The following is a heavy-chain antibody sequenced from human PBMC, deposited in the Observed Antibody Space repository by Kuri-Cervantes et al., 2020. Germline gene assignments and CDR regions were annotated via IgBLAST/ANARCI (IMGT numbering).Heavy chain of an antibody. V-gene: IGHV1-2*02. CDR3: ARGQVGAGGFDY. CDR1: GYTFTGYY. J-gene: IGHJ4*02. CDR2: INPNSGGT. D-gene: IGHD1-26*01. Sequence: ASVKVSCKASGYTFTGYYMHWVRQAPGQGPEWMGWINPNSGGTNYAQKFQGRVTMTRDTSISTAYMELSRLRSDDTAVYYCARGQVGAGGFDYWGQGTLVTVSS.